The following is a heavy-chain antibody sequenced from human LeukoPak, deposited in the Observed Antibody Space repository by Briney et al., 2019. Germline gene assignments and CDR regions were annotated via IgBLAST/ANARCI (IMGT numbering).Heavy chain of an antibody. CDR1: GFTFSSYA. V-gene: IGHV3-23*01. D-gene: IGHD2-15*01. J-gene: IGHJ4*02. Sequence: TGGSLRLSCAASGFTFSSYAMIWVRQAPGKGLEWVSAISGSGGSTYYADSVKGRFTISRDNSKNTLYLQMNSLRAEDTAVYYCAKDLGYCSGGSCLEGFDYWGQGTLVTVSS. CDR3: AKDLGYCSGGSCLEGFDY. CDR2: ISGSGGST.